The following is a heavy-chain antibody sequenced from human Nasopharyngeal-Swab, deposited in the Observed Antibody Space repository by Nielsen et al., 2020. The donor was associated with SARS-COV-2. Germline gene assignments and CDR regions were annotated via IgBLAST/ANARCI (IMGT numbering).Heavy chain of an antibody. CDR3: ARGYCSGGSCYSDHYYGMDV. CDR2: IYTSGST. V-gene: IGHV4-61*02. Sequence: WIRQPPGKGLEWIGRIYTSGSTNYNPSLKSRVTISVDTSKNQFSLKLSSVTAADTAVYYCARGYCSGGSCYSDHYYGMDVWGQGTTVTVSS. J-gene: IGHJ6*02. D-gene: IGHD2-15*01.